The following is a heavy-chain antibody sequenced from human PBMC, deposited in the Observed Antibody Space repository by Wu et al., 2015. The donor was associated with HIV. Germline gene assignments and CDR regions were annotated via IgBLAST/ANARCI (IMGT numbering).Heavy chain of an antibody. D-gene: IGHD3/OR15-3a*01. Sequence: LLQSGAEVKKPGASVKVSCEASGYTFTTSYMHWMRQAPGQGLEWVGWINPGTGDTNYAQRFQGRITMTRDTSINTAYMELSRLKFDDTAVYYCARDRDFLTGRTLFDCWGQGTLVTVSS. CDR1: GYTFTTSY. CDR3: ARDRDFLTGRTLFDC. V-gene: IGHV1-2*02. CDR2: INPGTGDT. J-gene: IGHJ4*02.